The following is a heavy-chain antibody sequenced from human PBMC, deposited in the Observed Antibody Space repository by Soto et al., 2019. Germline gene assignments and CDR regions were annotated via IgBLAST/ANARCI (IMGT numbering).Heavy chain of an antibody. D-gene: IGHD3-3*01. Sequence: SVKVSCKASGYTFTSYDINWVRQATGQGLEWMGWMNPNSGNTGYAQKFQGRVTMTRNTSISTAYMELSSLRSEDTAVYYCARGRGITIFGVVIPYYYYGMDVWGQGTTVTVSS. J-gene: IGHJ6*02. CDR3: ARGRGITIFGVVIPYYYYGMDV. V-gene: IGHV1-8*01. CDR1: GYTFTSYD. CDR2: MNPNSGNT.